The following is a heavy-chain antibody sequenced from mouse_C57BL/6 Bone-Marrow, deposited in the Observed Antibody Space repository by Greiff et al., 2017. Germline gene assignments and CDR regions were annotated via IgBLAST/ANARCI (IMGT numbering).Heavy chain of an antibody. CDR3: ARDWDPAWFAY. CDR2: IYPRSGNT. V-gene: IGHV1-81*01. Sequence: VKLMESGAELARPGASVKLSCKASGYTFTSYGISWVKQRTGQGLEWIGEIYPRSGNTYYNEKFKGKATLTADKSSSTAYMELRSLTSEDSAVYFCARDWDPAWFAYWGQGTLVTVSA. J-gene: IGHJ3*01. CDR1: GYTFTSYG. D-gene: IGHD4-1*01.